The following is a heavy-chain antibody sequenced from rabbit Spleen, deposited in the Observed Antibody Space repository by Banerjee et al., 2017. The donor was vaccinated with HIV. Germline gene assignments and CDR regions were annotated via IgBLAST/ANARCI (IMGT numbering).Heavy chain of an antibody. D-gene: IGHD1-1*01. CDR1: GFSFSSNY. CDR3: ARGSVVGSSGTFDL. Sequence: QSLEESGGDLVKPGGTLTLTCTASGFSFSSNYICWVRQAPGKGLEWIACIYAGSSGSTYYASWAKGRFTGSKTSSTTVTLQMTSLTAADTATYFCARGSVVGSSGTFDLWGPGTLVTVS. J-gene: IGHJ4*01. V-gene: IGHV1S40*01. CDR2: IYAGSSGST.